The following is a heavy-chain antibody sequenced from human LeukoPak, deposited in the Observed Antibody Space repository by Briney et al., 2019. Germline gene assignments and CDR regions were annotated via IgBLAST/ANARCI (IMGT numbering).Heavy chain of an antibody. V-gene: IGHV4-61*02. CDR2: IYTRGST. D-gene: IGHD3-22*01. J-gene: IGHJ4*02. CDR3: AREDVYYYDSSGYSATGVDY. Sequence: SQTLSLTCTVSGGSISSGSYYWSWIRQPAGKGLEWIGRIYTRGSTNYNPSLKSRVIISVDTSKNQFSLKLSSVTAADTAVYYCAREDVYYYDSSGYSATGVDYWGQGTLVTVSS. CDR1: GGSISSGSYY.